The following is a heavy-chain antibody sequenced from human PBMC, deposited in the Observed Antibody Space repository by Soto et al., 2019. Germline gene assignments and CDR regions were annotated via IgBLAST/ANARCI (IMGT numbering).Heavy chain of an antibody. D-gene: IGHD3-3*01. J-gene: IGHJ5*02. Sequence: AASVKVSCKASGYTLTELSMHWVRQAPGKGLEWMGGFDPEDGETIYAQKFQGRVTMTEDTSTDTAYMELSSLRSEDTAVYYCATFITLFGRDPNWSDPWGQGTLVTVSS. CDR1: GYTLTELS. CDR2: FDPEDGET. CDR3: ATFITLFGRDPNWSDP. V-gene: IGHV1-24*01.